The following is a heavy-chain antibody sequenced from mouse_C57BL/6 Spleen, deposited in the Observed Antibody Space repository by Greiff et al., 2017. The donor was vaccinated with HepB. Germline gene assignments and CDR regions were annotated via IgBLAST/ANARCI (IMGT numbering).Heavy chain of an antibody. Sequence: QVQLKQPGAELVMPGASVKLSCKASGYTFTSYWMHWVKQRPGQGLEWIGEIDPSDSYTNYNQKFKGKSTLTVDKSSSTAYMQLSSLTSEDSAVYYCARPRETAQAIYFDYWGQGTTLTVSS. CDR2: IDPSDSYT. J-gene: IGHJ2*01. CDR1: GYTFTSYW. D-gene: IGHD3-2*02. V-gene: IGHV1-69*01. CDR3: ARPRETAQAIYFDY.